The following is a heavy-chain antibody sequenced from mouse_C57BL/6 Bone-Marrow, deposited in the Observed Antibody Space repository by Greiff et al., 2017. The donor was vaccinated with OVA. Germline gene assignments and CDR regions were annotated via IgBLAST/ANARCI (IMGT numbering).Heavy chain of an antibody. V-gene: IGHV5-16*01. J-gene: IGHJ2*01. CDR2: INYDGSST. Sequence: EVQVVESEGGLVQPGSSMKLSCTASGFTFSDYYMAWVRQVPEKGLEWVANINYDGSSTYYPDSLKSRFTISRANAKNTLYLQMSSLKSEDTAAYYSAKEGALAFDYWGQGTTLTVSS. CDR3: AKEGALAFDY. CDR1: GFTFSDYY.